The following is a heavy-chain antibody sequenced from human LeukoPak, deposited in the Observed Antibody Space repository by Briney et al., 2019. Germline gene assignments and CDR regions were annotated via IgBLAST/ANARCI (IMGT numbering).Heavy chain of an antibody. V-gene: IGHV1-46*01. CDR3: AAPGASGFVGNFWSGPLDY. CDR2: MNPSDGST. D-gene: IGHD3-3*01. J-gene: IGHJ4*02. Sequence: GASVTASCKASGYTFTNHYIHWVRQAPGQGLEWMGMMNPSDGSTNYPQKFQGRVTMTRDTSTATAYMELSSLRFDDTAIYYCAAPGASGFVGNFWSGPLDYWGQGTLVTVSS. CDR1: GYTFTNHY.